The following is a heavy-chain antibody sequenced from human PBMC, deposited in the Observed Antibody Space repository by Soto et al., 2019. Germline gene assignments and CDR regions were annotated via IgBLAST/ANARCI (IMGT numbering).Heavy chain of an antibody. V-gene: IGHV1-18*01. CDR1: GYTFTSYG. Sequence: ASVKVSCKASGYTFTSYGISWVRQAPGQGLEWMGWISAYNGNTNYAQKLQGRVTMTTDTSTSTAYMELRSLRSDDTAVYYCARAGIAAPYYYYGMDVWGQGTTVTVSS. CDR3: ARAGIAAPYYYYGMDV. CDR2: ISAYNGNT. J-gene: IGHJ6*02. D-gene: IGHD6-6*01.